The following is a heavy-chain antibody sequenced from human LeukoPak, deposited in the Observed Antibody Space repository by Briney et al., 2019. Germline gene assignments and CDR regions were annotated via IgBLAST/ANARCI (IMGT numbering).Heavy chain of an antibody. CDR3: ARGGGIAAAPPSGY. J-gene: IGHJ4*02. Sequence: ASVKVSCKASGYTSTGYYMHWVRQAPGQGLEWMGWINPNSGGTNYAQKFQGRVTMTRDTSISTAYMELSRVRSDDTAVYYCARGGGIAAAPPSGYWGQGTLVTVSS. D-gene: IGHD6-13*01. V-gene: IGHV1-2*02. CDR2: INPNSGGT. CDR1: GYTSTGYY.